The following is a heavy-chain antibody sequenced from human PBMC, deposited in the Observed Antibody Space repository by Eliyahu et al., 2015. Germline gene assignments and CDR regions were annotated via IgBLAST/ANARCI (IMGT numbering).Heavy chain of an antibody. CDR1: GFTFXNAW. CDR2: IKSKTDGGTT. D-gene: IGHD4-17*01. V-gene: IGHV3-15*01. J-gene: IGHJ4*02. CDR3: TTDPLLTVTTVPWFDY. Sequence: EVQLVESGGGLVKPGGSLRLSCAASGFTFXNAWMSWVRQAPGKGLGWVGRIKSKTDGGTTDYAAPVKGRFTISRDDSKNTLYLQMNSLKTEDTAVYYCTTDPLLTVTTVPWFDYWGQGTLVTVSS.